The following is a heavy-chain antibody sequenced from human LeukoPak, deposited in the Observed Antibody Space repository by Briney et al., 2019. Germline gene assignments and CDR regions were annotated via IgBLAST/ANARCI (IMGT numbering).Heavy chain of an antibody. Sequence: SETLSLTCAVYGGSFSGYYWSWIRQPPGKGLEWIGEINHSGSTNYNPSLKSRVTISVDTSKNQFSLKLSSVTAADTAVYYCARGHRYYGFWSGPPRAFDIWGQGTMVTVSS. V-gene: IGHV4-34*01. J-gene: IGHJ3*02. CDR2: INHSGST. CDR3: ARGHRYYGFWSGPPRAFDI. D-gene: IGHD3-3*01. CDR1: GGSFSGYY.